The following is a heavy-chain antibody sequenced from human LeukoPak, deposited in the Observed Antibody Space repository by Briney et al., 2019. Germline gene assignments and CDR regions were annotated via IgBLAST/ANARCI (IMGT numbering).Heavy chain of an antibody. CDR2: ISSSGSTI. J-gene: IGHJ4*02. CDR3: ARQLGYCSGGSCYSFDY. CDR1: GFTFSSYE. D-gene: IGHD2-15*01. Sequence: GGSLRLSCAASGFTFSSYEMNWVRQAPGKGLEWLSYISSSGSTIYYADSVKGRFTISRDNAKNSLFLQMNSLRAEDTAHYYCARQLGYCSGGSCYSFDYWGQGGLVTVSA. V-gene: IGHV3-48*03.